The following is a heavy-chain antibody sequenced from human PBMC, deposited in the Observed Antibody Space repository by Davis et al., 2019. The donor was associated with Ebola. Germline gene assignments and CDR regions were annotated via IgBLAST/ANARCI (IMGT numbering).Heavy chain of an antibody. J-gene: IGHJ2*01. Sequence: SETLSLTCTVSDDSIDIYSWSWIRQPPGKGLEWIGYIYYSGSFYYNPSVKSRITISVDTSKTQFSLRLNSVTAADTAVYYCARESIFGVVKSGGFDLWGRGTLVTVSS. V-gene: IGHV4-59*12. D-gene: IGHD3-3*01. CDR2: IYYSGSF. CDR3: ARESIFGVVKSGGFDL. CDR1: DDSIDIYS.